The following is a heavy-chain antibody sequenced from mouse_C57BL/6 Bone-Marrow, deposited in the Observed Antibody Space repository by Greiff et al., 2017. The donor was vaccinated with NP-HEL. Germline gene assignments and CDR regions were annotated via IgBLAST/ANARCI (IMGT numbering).Heavy chain of an antibody. J-gene: IGHJ4*01. CDR3: ATWPYYYAMDY. V-gene: IGHV1-82*01. CDR2: IYPGDGDT. CDR1: GYAFSSSW. Sequence: VKLVESGPELVKPGASVKISCKASGYAFSSSWMNWVKQRPGTGLEWIGRIYPGDGDTNYNGKFKGKATLTADKSSSTAYMQLSSLTSEDSAVYFCATWPYYYAMDYWGQGTSVTVSS.